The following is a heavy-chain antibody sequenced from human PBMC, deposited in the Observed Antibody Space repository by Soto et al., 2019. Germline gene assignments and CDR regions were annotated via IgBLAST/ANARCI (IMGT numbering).Heavy chain of an antibody. CDR3: AKDSPSIAVDGNENDYYYGMDV. Sequence: PGGSLRLSCAASGFTFSSYAMSWVRQAPGKGLEWVSAISGSGGSTYYADSVKGRFTISRDNSKNTLYLQMNSLRAEDTAVYYCAKDSPSIAVDGNENDYYYGMDVWGQGTTVTVSS. CDR1: GFTFSSYA. D-gene: IGHD6-19*01. J-gene: IGHJ6*02. CDR2: ISGSGGST. V-gene: IGHV3-23*01.